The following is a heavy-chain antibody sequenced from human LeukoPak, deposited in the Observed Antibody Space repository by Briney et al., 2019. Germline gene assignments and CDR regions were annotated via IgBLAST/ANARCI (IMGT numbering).Heavy chain of an antibody. CDR1: GGSISSGGYS. Sequence: SETLSLTCAVSGGSISSGGYSWSWIRQPPGKGLEWIGYIYYSGSTYYNPSLKSRVTISVDTSKNQFSLKLSSVTAADTAVYYCAREPTTVTTSHAFDIWGQGTMVTVSS. CDR3: AREPTTVTTSHAFDI. D-gene: IGHD4-17*01. V-gene: IGHV4-30-4*07. J-gene: IGHJ3*02. CDR2: IYYSGST.